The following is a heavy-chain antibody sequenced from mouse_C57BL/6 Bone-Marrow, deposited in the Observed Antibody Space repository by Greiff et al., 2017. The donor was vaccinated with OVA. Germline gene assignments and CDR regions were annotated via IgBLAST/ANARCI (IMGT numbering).Heavy chain of an antibody. CDR2: IYPSDSET. Sequence: QVQLQQPGAELVRPGSSVTLSFPSSFYTFPRSCLPWVKQRPGQGLSWIGNIYPSDSETHYNQKFKDKATLTVDKSSSTAYMQLSSLTSEDSAVYYCARRMGRTWFAYWGQGTLVTVSA. D-gene: IGHD4-1*01. V-gene: IGHV1-61*01. CDR1: FYTFPRSC. CDR3: ARRMGRTWFAY. J-gene: IGHJ3*01.